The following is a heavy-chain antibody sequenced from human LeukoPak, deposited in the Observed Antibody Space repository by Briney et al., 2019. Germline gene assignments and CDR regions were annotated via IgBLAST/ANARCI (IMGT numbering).Heavy chain of an antibody. CDR3: ARDSSSWYYYFDY. CDR2: ISSSGSTI. J-gene: IGHJ4*02. V-gene: IGHV3-11*01. D-gene: IGHD6-13*01. Sequence: PGGSLRLSCAASGFTFSDYYMSWIRQAPGKGLEWVSYISSSGSTIYYADSVKGRFTISRDNAKNSPYLQMNSLRAEDTAVYYCARDSSSWYYYFDYWGQGTLVTVSS. CDR1: GFTFSDYY.